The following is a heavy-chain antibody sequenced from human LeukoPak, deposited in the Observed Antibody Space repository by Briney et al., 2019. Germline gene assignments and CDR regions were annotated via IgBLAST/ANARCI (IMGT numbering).Heavy chain of an antibody. J-gene: IGHJ4*02. V-gene: IGHV3-74*01. CDR3: ARASALATPPFAY. D-gene: IGHD5-24*01. CDR1: GFTFSSYW. Sequence: GGSLRLSCAASGFTFSSYWMHWVRQAPGKGLVWVSRINIDGSTSNYADSVKGRFTISRDNSKNAVYLQMNSLRVEDTAVYYCARASALATPPFAYWGQGTLVTVSS. CDR2: INIDGSTS.